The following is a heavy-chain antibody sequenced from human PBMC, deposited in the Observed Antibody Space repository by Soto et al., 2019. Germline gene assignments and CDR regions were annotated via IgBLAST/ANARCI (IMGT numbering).Heavy chain of an antibody. CDR1: GFSLSTYG. J-gene: IGHJ4*02. D-gene: IGHD1-1*01. CDR2: FSGGSGTT. CDR3: AKWNGYGDY. V-gene: IGHV3-23*01. Sequence: EVQLLESGGGLVQPGGSHRLSCAASGFSLSTYGVTWVRQAPGKGLEWVSGFSGGSGTTHYADSVKGRFSITRDNSKNTAHLEMNSLRVEDTAIYYCAKWNGYGDYWGQGILVTVS.